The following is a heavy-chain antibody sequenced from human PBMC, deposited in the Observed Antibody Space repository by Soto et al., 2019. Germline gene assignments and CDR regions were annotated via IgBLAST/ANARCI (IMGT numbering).Heavy chain of an antibody. D-gene: IGHD3-10*01. J-gene: IGHJ4*02. CDR3: AKVNYSGSGRYSKGFDY. CDR1: GGSISSGGYY. Sequence: QVQLQESGPGLVKPSQTLSLTCTVSGGSISSGGYYWSWIRQHPGKGLEWIGNIYYSGSTYYNPSLKSRVSVSVERSKNQFTLRLSSVTAADPAVYYCAKVNYSGSGRYSKGFDYWGQGTLVTVSS. V-gene: IGHV4-31*03. CDR2: IYYSGST.